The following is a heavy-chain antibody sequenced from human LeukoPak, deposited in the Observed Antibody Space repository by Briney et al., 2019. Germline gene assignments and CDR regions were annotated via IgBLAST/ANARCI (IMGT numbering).Heavy chain of an antibody. Sequence: SETLSLTCAVSGYSISSGYYWGWIRQPPGKGLEWIGSIYHSGSTQYNPSLKSRVTISIDTSKNQISLKLSSVTAADTAVYYCANPLGYCSSTSCYHFDYWGQGTLVTVSS. CDR3: ANPLGYCSSTSCYHFDY. CDR2: IYHSGST. V-gene: IGHV4-38-2*01. CDR1: GYSISSGYY. J-gene: IGHJ4*02. D-gene: IGHD2-2*01.